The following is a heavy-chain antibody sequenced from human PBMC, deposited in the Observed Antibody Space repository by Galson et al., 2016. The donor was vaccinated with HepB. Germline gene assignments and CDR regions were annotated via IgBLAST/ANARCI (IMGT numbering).Heavy chain of an antibody. CDR1: GFSLTTSGVG. J-gene: IGHJ6*02. CDR3: AHFYYGLDV. Sequence: PALVQPTQTLTLTCTFSGFSLTTSGVGVGWIRQPPGKTLEWLTLIFWDDDKRYNPSLKSRLTIAKDSSENQVVLRMTNVDPVDTATYYCAHFYYGLDVWGQGTTVTVSS. CDR2: IFWDDDK. V-gene: IGHV2-5*02.